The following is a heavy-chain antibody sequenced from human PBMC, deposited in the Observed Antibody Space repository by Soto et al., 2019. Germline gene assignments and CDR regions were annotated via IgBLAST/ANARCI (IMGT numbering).Heavy chain of an antibody. CDR1: GGDFLSYT. CDR3: AQMWFGELWHGMDV. J-gene: IGHJ6*02. Sequence: QLVQSGAEVKKPGSSVKVSCKASGGDFLSYTISWVRQAPGQGPEWLGTIIPILDVAKNAQKFQGRVGITADKATSTVYMELRSLRSDDTAWYYCAQMWFGELWHGMDVWGQGTTITVSS. V-gene: IGHV1-69*02. D-gene: IGHD3-10*01. CDR2: IIPILDVA.